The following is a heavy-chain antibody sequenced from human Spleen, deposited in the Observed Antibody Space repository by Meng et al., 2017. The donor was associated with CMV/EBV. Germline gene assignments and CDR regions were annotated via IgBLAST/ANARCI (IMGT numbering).Heavy chain of an antibody. Sequence: SVKVSCKASGGTFSSYAISWVRQAPGQGLEWMGGIIPIFGTANYAQKFQGRVTITTDESTSTAYMELSSLRSEDTAVYYCARDGADIVVVPAASAGGYYYYGMDVWGQGTTVTVSS. J-gene: IGHJ6*02. D-gene: IGHD2-2*01. CDR3: ARDGADIVVVPAASAGGYYYYGMDV. CDR2: IIPIFGTA. CDR1: GGTFSSYA. V-gene: IGHV1-69*05.